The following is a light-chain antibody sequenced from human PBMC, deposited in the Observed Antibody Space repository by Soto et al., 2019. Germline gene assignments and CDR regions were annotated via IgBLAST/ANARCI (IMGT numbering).Light chain of an antibody. CDR3: RQYDKYSLPRT. J-gene: IGKJ1*01. Sequence: MQKTLSPASLSTSVGNRGTIACGASQGIGSYLAWYQQKPGEAPKLLIFAASTLQSGVPSRFSGSGSGTDFTLTISSLLAEDVASLCCRQYDKYSLPRTFCHVAKVDI. CDR1: QGIGSY. V-gene: IGKV1-9*01. CDR2: AAS.